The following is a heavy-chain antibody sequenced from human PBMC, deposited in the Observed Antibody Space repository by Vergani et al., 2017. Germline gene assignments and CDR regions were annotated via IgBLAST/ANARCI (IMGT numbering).Heavy chain of an antibody. CDR3: ASSRSYTIVGVVIVDAFDI. J-gene: IGHJ3*02. D-gene: IGHD3-3*01. Sequence: QVQLVESGGGLVKPGGSLRLSCAASGFTFSDYYMSWIRQAPGKGLEWVSYISSSSSYTNYADSVKGRFTISRDNAKNSLYLQMNSLRAEDTAVYYCASSRSYTIVGVVIVDAFDIWGQGTMVTVSS. V-gene: IGHV3-11*06. CDR2: ISSSSSYT. CDR1: GFTFSDYY.